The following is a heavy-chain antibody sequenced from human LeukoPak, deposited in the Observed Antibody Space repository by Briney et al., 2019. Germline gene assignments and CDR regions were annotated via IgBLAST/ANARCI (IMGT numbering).Heavy chain of an antibody. CDR1: GFTFSSYA. Sequence: GGSLRLSCAASGFTFSSYAMTWVRQAPGKGLEWVSGISGSGGSTYYADSVKGRFTISRDNAKNSLYLQMNSLRAEDTAVYYCARGLLWFGELPDYWGQGTLVTVSS. J-gene: IGHJ4*02. CDR2: ISGSGGST. CDR3: ARGLLWFGELPDY. D-gene: IGHD3-10*01. V-gene: IGHV3-23*01.